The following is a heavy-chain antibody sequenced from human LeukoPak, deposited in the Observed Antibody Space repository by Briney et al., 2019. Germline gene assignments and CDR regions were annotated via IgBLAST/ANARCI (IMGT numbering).Heavy chain of an antibody. D-gene: IGHD3-10*01. Sequence: GGSLRLSCAASGFAFSSYAMTWVRQAPGKGLEWVSAISGSGSSTFCADSVKGRFTISRDNSKNTLYLQMNSLRAEDTAIYYCAQTSGSGNYYYYYYGMDVWGQGTTVTVSS. CDR1: GFAFSSYA. CDR3: AQTSGSGNYYYYYYGMDV. J-gene: IGHJ6*02. V-gene: IGHV3-23*01. CDR2: ISGSGSST.